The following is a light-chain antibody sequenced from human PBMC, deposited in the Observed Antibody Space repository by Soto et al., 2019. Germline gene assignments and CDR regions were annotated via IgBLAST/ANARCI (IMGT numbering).Light chain of an antibody. V-gene: IGLV2-23*01. Sequence: QSALTQPASVSGSPGQSITISCTGSSSDVGSYTFVSWYQHHPGKAPKVMIYEATKRPSGVCLRFSGSKSGNTASLTISGLQAEDEGEYYCCSYAGSMTWVFGGGTKLTVL. CDR2: EAT. CDR3: CSYAGSMTWV. J-gene: IGLJ3*02. CDR1: SSDVGSYTF.